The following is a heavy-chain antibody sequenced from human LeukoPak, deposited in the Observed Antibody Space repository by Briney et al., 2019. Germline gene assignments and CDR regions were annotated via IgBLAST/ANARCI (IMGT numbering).Heavy chain of an antibody. D-gene: IGHD2-8*02. J-gene: IGHJ5*02. Sequence: GGSLRLSCAASGFTFSNNWMSWVRQAPGKGLECVANIKKDGSEKYYINSVKGRFTISRDNAKNSLYLQMDSLRAEDTALYYCVKDAGTAWGQGTLVTVSS. CDR2: IKKDGSEK. V-gene: IGHV3-7*01. CDR3: VKDAGTA. CDR1: GFTFSNNW.